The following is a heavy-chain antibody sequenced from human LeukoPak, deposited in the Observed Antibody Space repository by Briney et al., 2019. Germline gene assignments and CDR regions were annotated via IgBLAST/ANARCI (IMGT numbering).Heavy chain of an antibody. CDR3: ARDGGHYGSGSYYIDY. CDR2: INPNSGGT. V-gene: IGHV1-2*02. D-gene: IGHD3-10*01. J-gene: IGHJ4*02. Sequence: GASVKVSCKASGYTFTGYYMHWVRQAPGQGLEWMGWINPNSGGTNYAQKFQGRVTMTRDTSISTAYMELSRLRSGDTAVYYCARDGGHYGSGSYYIDYWGQGTLVTVSS. CDR1: GYTFTGYY.